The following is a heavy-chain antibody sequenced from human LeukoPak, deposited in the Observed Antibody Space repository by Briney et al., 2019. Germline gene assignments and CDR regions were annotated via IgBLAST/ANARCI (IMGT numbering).Heavy chain of an antibody. J-gene: IGHJ4*02. V-gene: IGHV4-59*11. CDR2: IYYSGST. CDR1: GGSISSHY. Sequence: PETLSLTCTVSGGSISSHYWSWIRQPPGKRLEWIGYIYYSGSTNYNPSLKSRVTISVDTSKNQFSLKLSSVTAADTAVYYCARGLLSSGSDYWGQGTLVTVSS. D-gene: IGHD3-22*01. CDR3: ARGLLSSGSDY.